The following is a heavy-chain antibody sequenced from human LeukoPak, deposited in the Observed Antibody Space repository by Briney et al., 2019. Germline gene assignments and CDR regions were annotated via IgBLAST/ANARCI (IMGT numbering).Heavy chain of an antibody. CDR2: IYSGGST. CDR3: AAHSGYDKGSDY. Sequence: QTGGSLRLSCAASGFTVSSNYMSWVRQAPGKGLEWVSVIYSGGSTYYADSVKGRFTISRDNSKNTLYLQMNSLRAEDTAVYYCAAHSGYDKGSDYWGQGTLVTVSS. V-gene: IGHV3-66*01. D-gene: IGHD5-12*01. J-gene: IGHJ4*02. CDR1: GFTVSSNY.